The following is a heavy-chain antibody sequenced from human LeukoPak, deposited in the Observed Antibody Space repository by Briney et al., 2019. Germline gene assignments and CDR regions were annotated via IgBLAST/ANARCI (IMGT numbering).Heavy chain of an antibody. CDR3: AKDHLYPTVTTLFCGMDV. CDR1: GFTFSSYA. V-gene: IGHV3-23*01. Sequence: SGGSLRLSCAASGFTFSSYAMSWVRQAPGKGLEWVSAISGSGGSTYYADSVKGRFTISRDNSKNTLYLQMNSLRAEDTAVYYCAKDHLYPTVTTLFCGMDVWGQGTTVTVSS. J-gene: IGHJ6*02. D-gene: IGHD4-17*01. CDR2: ISGSGGST.